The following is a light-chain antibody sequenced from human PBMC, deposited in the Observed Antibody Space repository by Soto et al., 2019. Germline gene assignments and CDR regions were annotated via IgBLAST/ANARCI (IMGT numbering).Light chain of an antibody. Sequence: QSALTQPASVSGSPGQSITISCIGTSSDIGSYSFVSWFQQHPGKAPKLIIYDVSDRPSGVSNRFSASKSGNTASLTISGLQAEDESVYYCSSYTSSSTLVFGTGTKVTVL. CDR3: SSYTSSSTLV. J-gene: IGLJ1*01. CDR1: SSDIGSYSF. V-gene: IGLV2-14*01. CDR2: DVS.